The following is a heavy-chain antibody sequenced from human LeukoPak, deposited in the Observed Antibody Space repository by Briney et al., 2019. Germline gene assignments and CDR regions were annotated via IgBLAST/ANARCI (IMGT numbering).Heavy chain of an antibody. V-gene: IGHV4-31*03. CDR1: GGSISSGGYY. J-gene: IGHJ5*02. Sequence: SETLSLTCTVSGGSISSGGYYWSWIRQHPGKGLEWIGYIYYSGSTYYNPSLKSRVTISVDTSKNQFSLELSSVTAADTAVYYCARRVYDILTGHLNWFDPWGQGTLVTVSS. CDR3: ARRVYDILTGHLNWFDP. CDR2: IYYSGST. D-gene: IGHD3-9*01.